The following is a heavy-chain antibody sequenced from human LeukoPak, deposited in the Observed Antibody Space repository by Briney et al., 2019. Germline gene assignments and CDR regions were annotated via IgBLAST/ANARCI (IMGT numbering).Heavy chain of an antibody. Sequence: GSSVKVSCKASGGTFSSYAISWVRQAPGQGLEWMGGIIPIFGTANYAQKFQGRVTITTDESTSTAYMEPSSLRSGDTAVYYCARGPELERFDYWGQGTLVTVSS. V-gene: IGHV1-69*05. CDR2: IIPIFGTA. J-gene: IGHJ4*02. D-gene: IGHD1-1*01. CDR1: GGTFSSYA. CDR3: ARGPELERFDY.